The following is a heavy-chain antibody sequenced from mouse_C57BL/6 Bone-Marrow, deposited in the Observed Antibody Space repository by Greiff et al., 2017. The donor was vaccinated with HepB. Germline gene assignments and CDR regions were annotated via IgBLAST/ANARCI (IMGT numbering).Heavy chain of an antibody. CDR1: GFTFSSYG. CDR2: ISSGGSYT. J-gene: IGHJ3*01. D-gene: IGHD4-1*01. CDR3: ARPPSNWDAWFAY. Sequence: EVKLVESGGDLVKPGGSLKLSCAASGFTFSSYGMSWVRQTPDKRLEWVATISSGGSYTYYPDSVKGRFTISRDNAKNTLYLQMSSLKSEDTAMYYCARPPSNWDAWFAYWGQGTLVTVSA. V-gene: IGHV5-6*01.